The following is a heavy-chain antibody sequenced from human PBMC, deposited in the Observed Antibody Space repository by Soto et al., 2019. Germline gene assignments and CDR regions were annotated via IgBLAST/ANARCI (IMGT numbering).Heavy chain of an antibody. D-gene: IGHD2-15*01. J-gene: IGHJ6*02. CDR1: GGTCSTYA. V-gene: IGHV1-69*01. CDR3: ARSQGGSSSLDIYYYYYYGMDV. Sequence: QVQLVQSGAEVKKPGSSVKVSCKAPGGTCSTYAISWVRQAPGQGLEWMGGVIPIFGTPKYAQKFQGRVTITADESTGTGYMELRSLRSEDTAVYYCARSQGGSSSLDIYYYYYYGMDVWGQGTTVTVSS. CDR2: VIPIFGTP.